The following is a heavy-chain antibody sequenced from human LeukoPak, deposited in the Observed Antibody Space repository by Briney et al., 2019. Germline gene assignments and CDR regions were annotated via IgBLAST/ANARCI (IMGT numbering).Heavy chain of an antibody. D-gene: IGHD5-12*01. Sequence: GGSLRLSCEVSGFTFSNHGMDWVRQAPGKGLEWVSGISPSGDITYYADSVKGRFTISRDNSKNTLYLEVIRLTPEDSAVYYCAKDDAWLRFGEWSQGTLVTVSS. J-gene: IGHJ4*02. CDR3: AKDDAWLRFGE. CDR2: ISPSGDIT. CDR1: GFTFSNHG. V-gene: IGHV3-23*01.